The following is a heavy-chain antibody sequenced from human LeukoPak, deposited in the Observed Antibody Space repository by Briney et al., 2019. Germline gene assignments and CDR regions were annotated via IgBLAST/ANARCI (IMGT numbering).Heavy chain of an antibody. J-gene: IGHJ4*02. V-gene: IGHV3-23*01. CDR3: AKWHYDFWSGYPDYFDY. CDR2: ISGSGGST. CDR1: GFTFSSYA. D-gene: IGHD3-3*01. Sequence: PGGSLRLSCAASGFTFSSYAMSWVRQAPGKGLEWVSAISGSGGSTYYADSVKGRFTISRDNSKNTLYLQMNSLRAEDTAVYYCAKWHYDFWSGYPDYFDYWGQGTLVTVSS.